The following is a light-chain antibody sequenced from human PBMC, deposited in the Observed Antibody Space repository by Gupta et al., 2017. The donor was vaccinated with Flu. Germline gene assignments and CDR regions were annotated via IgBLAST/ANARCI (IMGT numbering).Light chain of an antibody. V-gene: IGLV1-40*01. CDR2: GNN. CDR1: SSNIGAGYD. J-gene: IGLJ1*01. Sequence: ISCTGSSSNIGAGYDVHWYQQLPGTAPKLLIYGNNNRPSGVPDRFSGSKSGTSASLAITGLQAEDEADYYCQSYDSSLSTLYVFGPGTKVTVL. CDR3: QSYDSSLSTLYV.